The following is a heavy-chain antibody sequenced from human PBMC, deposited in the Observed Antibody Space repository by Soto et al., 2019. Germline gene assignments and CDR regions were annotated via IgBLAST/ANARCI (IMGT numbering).Heavy chain of an antibody. V-gene: IGHV4-59*01. J-gene: IGHJ4*02. CDR2: INYSGST. Sequence: SETLSLTCTVSSGSISSYNWNWVRQPPGKGLEWIGFINYSGSTHYNPSLKSRVTISLDTSKNQFSLKLNSVTAADTAVYYCARENYYALDYWGPGTLVTAPQ. D-gene: IGHD3-10*01. CDR1: SGSISSYN. CDR3: ARENYYALDY.